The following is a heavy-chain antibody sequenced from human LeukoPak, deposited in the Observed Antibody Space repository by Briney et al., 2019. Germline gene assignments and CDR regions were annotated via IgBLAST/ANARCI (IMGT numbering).Heavy chain of an antibody. CDR1: GFTFSSYA. CDR3: AKDPDCSSTSCYNFRFDP. Sequence: GGSLRLSCAASGFTFSSYAMSWVCQAPGKGLEWVSAISGTGGSTYYSNSVKGRFTISRDNSKNTLYLQMNSLRAEDTAVYYCAKDPDCSSTSCYNFRFDPWGQGTLVTVSS. V-gene: IGHV3-23*01. D-gene: IGHD2-2*02. CDR2: ISGTGGST. J-gene: IGHJ5*02.